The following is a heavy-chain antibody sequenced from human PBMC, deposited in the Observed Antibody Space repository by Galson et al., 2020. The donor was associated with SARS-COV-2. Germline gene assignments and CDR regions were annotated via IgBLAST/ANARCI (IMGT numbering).Heavy chain of an antibody. D-gene: IGHD4-17*01. J-gene: IGHJ5*02. CDR2: ISYDGSNK. Sequence: GGSLRLSCAASGFTFSSYGMHWVRQAPGKGLEWVAVISYDGSNKYYADSVKGRFTISRDNSKNTLYLQMNSLRAEDTAVYYCAKDLEGYGDSNWFDPWGQGTLVTVSS. V-gene: IGHV3-30*18. CDR3: AKDLEGYGDSNWFDP. CDR1: GFTFSSYG.